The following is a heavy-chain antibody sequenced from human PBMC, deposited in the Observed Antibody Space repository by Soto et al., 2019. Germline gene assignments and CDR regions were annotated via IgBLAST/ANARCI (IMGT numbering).Heavy chain of an antibody. CDR3: ARDRVREHWFDP. V-gene: IGHV4-31*02. J-gene: IGHJ5*02. D-gene: IGHD6-13*01. Sequence: SETLSLTXTVSGGSISSGGYYWSWIRQHPGKGLEWIGYIYYSGSTYYNPSLKSRVTISVDTSKNQFSLKLSSVTAADTAVYYCARDRVREHWFDPWGQGTLVTVS. CDR1: GGSISSGGYY. CDR2: IYYSGST.